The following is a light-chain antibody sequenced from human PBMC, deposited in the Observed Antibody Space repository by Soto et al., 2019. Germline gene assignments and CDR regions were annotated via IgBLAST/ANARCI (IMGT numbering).Light chain of an antibody. CDR3: AAWDDSRSAVV. V-gene: IGLV1-47*01. CDR2: TND. J-gene: IGLJ2*01. Sequence: QSVLTQPPSASGTPGQRVTISCSGSSSNIGSNYVYWYQQLPGSAPKLLIYTNDQRPSGVPDRFSASKSGTAASLAISGLRSEDEADYHCAAWDDSRSAVVFGGGTKLTVL. CDR1: SSNIGSNY.